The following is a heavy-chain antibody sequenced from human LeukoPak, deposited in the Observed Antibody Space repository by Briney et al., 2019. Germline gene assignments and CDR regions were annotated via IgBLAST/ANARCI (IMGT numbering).Heavy chain of an antibody. D-gene: IGHD4-11*01. CDR1: GGSISSSSYY. CDR2: IYYSGNT. Sequence: PWETLSLTCTVSGGSISSSSYYWGWIRQPPGKGLEWIGTIYYSGNTYYNPSLKSRVTMSVEMSKNQFSLMLSSVTAADTAVYYCARHLGNYLDWFDPWGQGTLVTVSS. V-gene: IGHV4-39*01. J-gene: IGHJ5*02. CDR3: ARHLGNYLDWFDP.